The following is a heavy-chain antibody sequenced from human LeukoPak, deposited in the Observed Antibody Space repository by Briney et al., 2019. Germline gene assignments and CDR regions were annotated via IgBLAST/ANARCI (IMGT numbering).Heavy chain of an antibody. D-gene: IGHD1-14*01. CDR3: VRETDRYFDY. V-gene: IGHV3-33*01. J-gene: IGHJ4*02. Sequence: PGRSLRLSCAASGFTFSSYGMHWVRQAPGKGLEWVAVIWYDGGNKYYADSVRGRFTMSRDNSKNTLYLQMNSLRAEDTAVYYCVRETDRYFDYWGQGTLVTVSS. CDR2: IWYDGGNK. CDR1: GFTFSSYG.